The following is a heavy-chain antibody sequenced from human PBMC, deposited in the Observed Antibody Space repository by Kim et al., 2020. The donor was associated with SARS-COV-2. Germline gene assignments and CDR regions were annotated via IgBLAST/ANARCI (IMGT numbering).Heavy chain of an antibody. CDR2: IYYSGST. D-gene: IGHD2-15*01. Sequence: SEILSLTCTVSGGSISSSSYYWGWIRQPPGKGLEWIGSIYYSGSTYYNPSLKSRVTISVDTSKNQFSLQLSSVTAADTAVYYCARHGYCSGGSCLTIQYDNWGQGTLVTVS. J-gene: IGHJ4*02. CDR1: GGSISSSSYY. V-gene: IGHV4-39*01. CDR3: ARHGYCSGGSCLTIQYDN.